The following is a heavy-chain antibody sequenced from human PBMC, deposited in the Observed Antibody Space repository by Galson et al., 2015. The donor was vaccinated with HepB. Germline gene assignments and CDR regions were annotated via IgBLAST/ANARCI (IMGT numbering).Heavy chain of an antibody. J-gene: IGHJ4*02. V-gene: IGHV3-23*01. Sequence: SLRLSCAASGFTFSSYVMSWVRQAPGKGLEWVSGISVSGGSTDYADSVKGRFTISRDNSKNMVYLQMNSLRAEDTAVYYCAKRPDARSSGVYWGQGTLVTVSS. CDR2: ISVSGGST. D-gene: IGHD6-6*01. CDR3: AKRPDARSSGVY. CDR1: GFTFSSYV.